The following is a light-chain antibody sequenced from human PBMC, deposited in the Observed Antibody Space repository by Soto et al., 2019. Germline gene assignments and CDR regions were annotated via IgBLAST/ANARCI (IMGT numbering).Light chain of an antibody. CDR2: WAS. Sequence: DIVMSQSPDSLAVSLGERATINCKSSQSVLYSSNNKNCLAWYQQKPGQPPKLLIYWASTRESGVPDRFSGSGSGTDFTLTISSLQAEDMAVYYCQQYFGTPLTFGGGTKVEIK. CDR1: QSVLYSSNNKNC. J-gene: IGKJ4*01. V-gene: IGKV4-1*01. CDR3: QQYFGTPLT.